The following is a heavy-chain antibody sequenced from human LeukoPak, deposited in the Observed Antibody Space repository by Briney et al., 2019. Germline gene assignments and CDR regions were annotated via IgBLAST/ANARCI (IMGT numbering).Heavy chain of an antibody. D-gene: IGHD3-16*01. Sequence: ASVTVSCKGSGYTFTSYGISWVRQPPGQGLEWMGWISAYNGNTNYAQKLQGRVTLTTDTSTSTAYMELRSLTSDDTAVYYCARDTKTTTMAGGNDYWGQGTLVTVSS. CDR2: ISAYNGNT. V-gene: IGHV1-18*01. J-gene: IGHJ4*02. CDR3: ARDTKTTTMAGGNDY. CDR1: GYTFTSYG.